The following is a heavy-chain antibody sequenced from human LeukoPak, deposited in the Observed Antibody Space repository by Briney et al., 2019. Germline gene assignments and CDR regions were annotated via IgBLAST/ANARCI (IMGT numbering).Heavy chain of an antibody. J-gene: IGHJ3*02. Sequence: PSETLSLTCTVSGGSISSYYWSWLRQPPGKGLEWIGYIYYSGSTNYNPSLKSRVTISVDTSKNQFSLNLSSVTAADTAVYYCARPKGARIYYYDSSGSDAFDIWGQGTMVTVSS. CDR1: GGSISSYY. CDR2: IYYSGST. V-gene: IGHV4-59*12. D-gene: IGHD3-22*01. CDR3: ARPKGARIYYYDSSGSDAFDI.